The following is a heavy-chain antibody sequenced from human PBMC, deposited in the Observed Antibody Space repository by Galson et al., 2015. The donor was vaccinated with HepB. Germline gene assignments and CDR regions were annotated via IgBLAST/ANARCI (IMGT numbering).Heavy chain of an antibody. V-gene: IGHV5-51*01. CDR1: GYRFINYW. D-gene: IGHD1-26*01. CDR3: ASHPPGGRGMDV. CDR2: IAPVNSNV. Sequence: QSGAEVKKPGESLKISCKGSGYRFINYWIGWVRQMPGKGLQWMGLIAPVNSNVRYSPSFQGQVTISADESISTAYLQWSSLKASDTAMYYCASHPPGGRGMDVWGRGTTVTVSS. J-gene: IGHJ6*02.